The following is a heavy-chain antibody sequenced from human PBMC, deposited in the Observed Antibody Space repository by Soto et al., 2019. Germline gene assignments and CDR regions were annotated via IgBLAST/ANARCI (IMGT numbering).Heavy chain of an antibody. CDR2: IIQSGET. V-gene: IGHV3-23*01. J-gene: IGHJ4*02. D-gene: IGHD2-2*01. CDR3: AKDRQPDGRWPFDH. Sequence: EVLLLESGGGLVQSGGSLRLTCAASGFTFSTYTMSWVRQARGEGLEWVSGIIQSGETFYAESVQGRFTISRDNSKNLLYRQTHSLRADDTAVYYCAKDRQPDGRWPFDHWGQGSLVTVSS. CDR1: GFTFSTYT.